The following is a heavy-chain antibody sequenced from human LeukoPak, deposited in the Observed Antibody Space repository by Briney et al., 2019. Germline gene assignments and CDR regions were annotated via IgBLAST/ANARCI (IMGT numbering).Heavy chain of an antibody. V-gene: IGHV4-59*08. CDR2: NSDSGNT. Sequence: SQTLSLTCTVSGGSINNYCWSWIRQPPGKGLEWVGYNSDSGNTNYNPSLKSRVTISVDTSKNQFSLKLSSVTAADTAVYSCARHNTERKWLAPFDYWGQGTLVTVSS. J-gene: IGHJ4*02. CDR3: ARHNTERKWLAPFDY. CDR1: GGSINNYC. D-gene: IGHD6-19*01.